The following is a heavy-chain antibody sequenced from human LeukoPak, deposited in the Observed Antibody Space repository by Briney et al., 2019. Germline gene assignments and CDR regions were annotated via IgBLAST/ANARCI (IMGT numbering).Heavy chain of an antibody. V-gene: IGHV3-21*01. CDR1: GFNFTRYS. CDR3: ARDRDTSGFFRYYFDS. J-gene: IGHJ4*02. Sequence: PGGSLRLSCAASGFNFTRYSMNWVRQAPGKGLEWVSSISSFSNYKYYSGSVKGRFTVSRDNAKNSLYLQMNSLRAEDTAVYYCARDRDTSGFFRYYFDSWGQGTLVTVSS. D-gene: IGHD3-22*01. CDR2: ISSFSNYK.